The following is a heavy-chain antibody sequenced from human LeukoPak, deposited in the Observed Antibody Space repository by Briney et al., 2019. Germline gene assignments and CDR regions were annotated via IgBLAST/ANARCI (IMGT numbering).Heavy chain of an antibody. J-gene: IGHJ4*02. CDR1: GFTFDDYA. D-gene: IGHD4-17*01. V-gene: IGHV3-9*01. CDR3: AKDTNNDYVGIFDY. CDR2: ISWNSDTI. Sequence: GRSLRLSCAASGFTFDDYAMHWVRQAPGKGLEWVSGISWNSDTIGYADSVKGRFTISRDNAKNSLYLQMNSLSAEDTALYYCAKDTNNDYVGIFDYWGQGTLVTVSS.